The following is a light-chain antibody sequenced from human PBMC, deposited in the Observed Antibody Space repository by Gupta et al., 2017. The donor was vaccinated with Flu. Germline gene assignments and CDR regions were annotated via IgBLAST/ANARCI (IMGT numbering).Light chain of an antibody. J-gene: IGLJ3*02. CDR3: SSDTSSSPWV. CDR2: EVS. CDR1: SSDVGGYNY. Sequence: QSAMTQPVSVSRSPGQSITISCTGTSSDVGGYNYVSWYQQHPSKAPKLRIYEVSSRPSGVSNRFSGSKSGNTASLTISGLQDEDEAYYYCSSDTSSSPWVFGGGTKLTVL. V-gene: IGLV2-14*01.